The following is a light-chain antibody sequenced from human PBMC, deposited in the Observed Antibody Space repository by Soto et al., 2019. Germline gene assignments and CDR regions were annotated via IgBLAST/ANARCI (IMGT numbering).Light chain of an antibody. CDR3: QQYHQWPT. CDR1: QTVSNN. V-gene: IGKV3-15*01. CDR2: GAS. J-gene: IGKJ4*01. Sequence: EIVMTQSPATLSVSLGERATLSCRASQTVSNNLAWYQQKPGQAPRLLIYGASTRATGVPARFSGSGSGTEFTLTFGSLQSEDFAVYYCQQYHQWPTFGGGTKVEI.